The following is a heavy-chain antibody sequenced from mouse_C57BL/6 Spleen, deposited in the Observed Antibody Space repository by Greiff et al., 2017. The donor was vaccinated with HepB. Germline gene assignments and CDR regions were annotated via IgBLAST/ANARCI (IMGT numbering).Heavy chain of an antibody. CDR2: INPNNGGT. CDR1: GYTFTDYN. D-gene: IGHD1-1*01. J-gene: IGHJ2*01. Sequence: EVQLQQSGPELVKPGASVKMSCKASGYTFTDYNMHWVKQSHGKSLEWIGYINPNNGGTSYNQKFKGKATLTVNKSSSTAYMELRSLTSEDSAVYYCARGTVVAYYFDYGGQGTTLTVSS. V-gene: IGHV1-22*01. CDR3: ARGTVVAYYFDY.